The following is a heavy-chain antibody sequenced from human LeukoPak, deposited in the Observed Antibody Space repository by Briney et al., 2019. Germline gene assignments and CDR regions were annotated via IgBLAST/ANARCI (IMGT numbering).Heavy chain of an antibody. J-gene: IGHJ1*01. V-gene: IGHV4-4*07. D-gene: IGHD2-2*02. Sequence: SETLSLTCTVSGGSISSYYWSWIRQPAGKGLEWIGRIYTSGSTNYNPSLKSRVTMSVDTSKDLFSLKLSSVTAADTAVYYCTGGLLYSVEYFQHWGQGTLVTVSS. CDR3: TGGLLYSVEYFQH. CDR1: GGSISSYY. CDR2: IYTSGST.